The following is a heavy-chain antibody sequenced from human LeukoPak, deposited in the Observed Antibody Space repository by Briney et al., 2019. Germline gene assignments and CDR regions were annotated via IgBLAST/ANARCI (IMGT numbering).Heavy chain of an antibody. V-gene: IGHV3-30*18. CDR2: ISYDGSNK. D-gene: IGHD5-24*01. J-gene: IGHJ4*02. CDR3: AKGPDGYRSFDY. CDR1: GFTFSSYG. Sequence: GGSLRLSCAASGFTFSSYGMHWVRQAPGKGLEWVAVISYDGSNKYYADSVKGRFTISRDNSKNTLYLQMNSLRAEDTAVYYCAKGPDGYRSFDYWGQGTLVTVSS.